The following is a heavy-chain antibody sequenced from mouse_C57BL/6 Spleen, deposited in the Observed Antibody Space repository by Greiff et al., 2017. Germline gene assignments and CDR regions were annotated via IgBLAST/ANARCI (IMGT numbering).Heavy chain of an antibody. CDR1: GFTFSDYG. CDR3: ARPAYYYGGSYGDFDV. J-gene: IGHJ1*03. Sequence: EVHLVESGGGLVKPGGSLKLSCAASGFTFSDYGMHWVRQAPEKGLEWVAYISSGSSTIYYADTVKGRFTISRDNAENTLFLQMTSLRSEQTAMFYCARPAYYYGGSYGDFDVWGTRTTVPVSS. CDR2: ISSGSSTI. D-gene: IGHD1-1*01. V-gene: IGHV5-17*01.